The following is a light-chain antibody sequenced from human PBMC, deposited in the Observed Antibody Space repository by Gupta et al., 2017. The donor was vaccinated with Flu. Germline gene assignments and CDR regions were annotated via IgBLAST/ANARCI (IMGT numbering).Light chain of an antibody. CDR1: SSTIGSNT. Sequence: QSVLTQPPSASGTPGQRVTISCSGRSSTIGSNTVNWYQQLPGTAPKLLIYSNNQRPSGVPERFSGSKSGTSASLAISGLQAEDEADYYCAAGDDSRNGWVFGGGTKLTVL. CDR2: SNN. J-gene: IGLJ3*02. V-gene: IGLV1-44*01. CDR3: AAGDDSRNGWV.